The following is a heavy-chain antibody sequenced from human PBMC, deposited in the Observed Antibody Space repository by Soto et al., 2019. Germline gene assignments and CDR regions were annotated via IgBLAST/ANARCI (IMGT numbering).Heavy chain of an antibody. Sequence: GGSLRLSCAASGFTFNTFEMSWVRQAPGRGLEWVSFISDDGTRTYYADAVKGRFTISRDNSKYTLYLQMNSLTVEDTAVYACVKGGWLDFWGQGTQVTVSS. V-gene: IGHV3-23*01. CDR2: ISDDGTRT. J-gene: IGHJ5*01. CDR1: GFTFNTFE. D-gene: IGHD3-16*01. CDR3: VKGGWLDF.